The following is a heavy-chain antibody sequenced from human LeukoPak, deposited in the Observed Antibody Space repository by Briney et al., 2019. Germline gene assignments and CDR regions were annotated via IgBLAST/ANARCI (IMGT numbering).Heavy chain of an antibody. J-gene: IGHJ5*02. CDR3: ARGITMVRGASFDP. CDR1: GGSISSYY. V-gene: IGHV4-59*07. D-gene: IGHD3-10*01. Sequence: PSDTLSLTCTVSGGSISSYYWSWIRQPPGKGLEWIGYIYYSGSTNYNPSLKSRVTISVDTSKNQFSLKLSSVTAADTAVYYCARGITMVRGASFDPWGQGTLVTVSS. CDR2: IYYSGST.